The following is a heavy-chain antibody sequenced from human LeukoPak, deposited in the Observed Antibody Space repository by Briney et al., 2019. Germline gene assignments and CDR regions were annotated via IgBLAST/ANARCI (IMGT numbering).Heavy chain of an antibody. D-gene: IGHD6-19*01. V-gene: IGHV4-39*07. CDR3: ASSTGYSSGWFPNFDY. J-gene: IGHJ4*02. CDR1: GGSSSSSSYY. Sequence: SETLSLTCTVSGGSSSSSSYYWGWIRQPPGKGLEWIGSIYYSGSTYYNPSLKSRVTISVDTSKNQFSLKLSSVTAADTAVYYCASSTGYSSGWFPNFDYWGQGTLVTVSS. CDR2: IYYSGST.